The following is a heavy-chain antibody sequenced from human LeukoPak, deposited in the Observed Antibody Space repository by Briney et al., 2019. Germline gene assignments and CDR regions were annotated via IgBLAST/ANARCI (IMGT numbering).Heavy chain of an antibody. CDR3: AKENIVVVVAATFDY. J-gene: IGHJ4*02. CDR2: ISGSGGST. D-gene: IGHD2-15*01. Sequence: GGSLRLSCAASGFTLSNYAMSWVRQAPGKGLEWVSAISGSGGSTYYADSVKGRFTISRDNSKNTLYLQMNSLRAEDTAVYYCAKENIVVVVAATFDYWGQGTLVTVSS. V-gene: IGHV3-23*01. CDR1: GFTLSNYA.